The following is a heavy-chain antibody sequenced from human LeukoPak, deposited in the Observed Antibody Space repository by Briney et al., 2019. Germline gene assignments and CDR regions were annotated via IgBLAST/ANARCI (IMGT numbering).Heavy chain of an antibody. CDR1: GFTFSSYA. J-gene: IGHJ4*02. CDR3: TRGSNYYDSSGYYSYLHPFDY. Sequence: GGSLRLSCAASGFTFSSYAMSWVRQAPGKGLEWVGFIRSKAYGGTTEYAASVKGRFTISRDDSKSIAYLQMNSLKTEDTAVYYCTRGSNYYDSSGYYSYLHPFDYWGQGTLVTVSS. V-gene: IGHV3-49*04. CDR2: IRSKAYGGTT. D-gene: IGHD3-22*01.